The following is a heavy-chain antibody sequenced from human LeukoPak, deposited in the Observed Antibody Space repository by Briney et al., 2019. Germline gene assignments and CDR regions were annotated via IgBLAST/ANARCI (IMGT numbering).Heavy chain of an antibody. D-gene: IGHD2-2*01. CDR1: GGSISSGDYY. CDR3: ARGGGYCSSTSCYENGMDV. Sequence: SETLSLTCTVSGGSISSGDYYWSWICQPPGKGLEWIGYIYYSGSTYYNPSLKSRVTISVDTSKNQFSLKLSSVTAADTAVYYCARGGGYCSSTSCYENGMDVWGQGTTVTVSS. CDR2: IYYSGST. J-gene: IGHJ6*02. V-gene: IGHV4-30-4*01.